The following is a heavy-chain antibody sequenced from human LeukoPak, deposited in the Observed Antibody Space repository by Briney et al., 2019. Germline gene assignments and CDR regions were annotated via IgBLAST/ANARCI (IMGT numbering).Heavy chain of an antibody. CDR2: IYSDDST. J-gene: IGHJ3*02. V-gene: IGHV3-66*02. CDR1: GLTVSSNY. Sequence: GGSLRLSCAASGLTVSSNYMSWVRQAPGKGLEWVSVIYSDDSTYYADSVRGRFTISRDNSKNTLYLQMNSLRAEDTAVYYCARDGRVGVTRLNIWGQGTMVTVSS. CDR3: ARDGRVGVTRLNI. D-gene: IGHD1-26*01.